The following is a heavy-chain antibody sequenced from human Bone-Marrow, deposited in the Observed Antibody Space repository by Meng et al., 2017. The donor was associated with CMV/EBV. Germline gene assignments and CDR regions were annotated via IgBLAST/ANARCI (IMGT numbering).Heavy chain of an antibody. CDR3: ARDRADIVVVPPSYYYGMDV. V-gene: IGHV3-48*04. Sequence: GESLKISCSASGFTFSTYWMSWVRQAPGKGLEWVSYISSSGSTIYYADSVKGRFTISRDNAKNSLYLQMNSLRAEDTAVYYCARDRADIVVVPPSYYYGMDVWGQGTTVTVSS. CDR2: ISSSGSTI. J-gene: IGHJ6*02. CDR1: GFTFSTYW. D-gene: IGHD2-2*01.